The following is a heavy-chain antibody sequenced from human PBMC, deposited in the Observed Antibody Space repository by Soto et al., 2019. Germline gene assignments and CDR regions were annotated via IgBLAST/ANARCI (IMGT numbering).Heavy chain of an antibody. D-gene: IGHD3-3*01. CDR2: INPSGGST. J-gene: IGHJ2*01. V-gene: IGHV1-46*01. Sequence: GASVKVSCKASGYTFTSYYMHWVRQAPGQGLEWMGIINPSGGSTSYAQKFQGRVTMTRDTSTSTVYMELSSLRSEDTAVYYCARDSYFFVISGCYPPKSFPPPTRRSSDL. CDR3: ARDSYFFVISGCYPPKSFPPPTRRSSDL. CDR1: GYTFTSYY.